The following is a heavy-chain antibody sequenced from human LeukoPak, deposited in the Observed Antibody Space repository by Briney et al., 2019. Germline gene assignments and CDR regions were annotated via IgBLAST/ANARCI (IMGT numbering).Heavy chain of an antibody. CDR1: GFTVSSNY. CDR3: AKGRTWVVRDAFDI. V-gene: IGHV3-23*01. D-gene: IGHD3-22*01. Sequence: GGSLRLSCAASGFTVSSNYMSWVRQAPGKGLEWVSAISGSGGSTYYADSVKGRFTISRDNSKNTLSLQMNSLRAEDTAVYYCAKGRTWVVRDAFDIWGQGTMVTVSS. J-gene: IGHJ3*02. CDR2: ISGSGGST.